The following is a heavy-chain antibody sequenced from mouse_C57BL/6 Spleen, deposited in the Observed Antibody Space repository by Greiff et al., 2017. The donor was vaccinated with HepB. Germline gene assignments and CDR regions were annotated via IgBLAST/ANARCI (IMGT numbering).Heavy chain of an antibody. CDR3: ARGEGYDGSGWAY. D-gene: IGHD2-2*01. J-gene: IGHJ3*01. Sequence: VQLQQSGPELVKPGASVKISCKASGYAFSSSWMNWVKQRPGTGLEWIGRLYPGDGDTNYNGKFKGKATLTADKSSSTAYMQLSSRTAEESAVYLSARGEGYDGSGWAYWGQGTLFTVSA. CDR1: GYAFSSSW. CDR2: LYPGDGDT. V-gene: IGHV1-82*01.